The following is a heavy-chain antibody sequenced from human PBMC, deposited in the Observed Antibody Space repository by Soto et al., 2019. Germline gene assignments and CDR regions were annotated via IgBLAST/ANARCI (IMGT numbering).Heavy chain of an antibody. D-gene: IGHD2-21*01. CDR1: GGTFSSYA. V-gene: IGHV1-69*06. J-gene: IGHJ4*02. CDR3: ARGGGGSYPFYFDF. Sequence: QVQLVQSGAEVKKPGSSVKVSCKASGGTFSSYAFTWERQAPGQGLEWMGGVIPIFQTADYAQNFQGRVTITADKSTSTAYMELSSLRSEDTAVYYCARGGGGSYPFYFDFWAQGTLVTV. CDR2: VIPIFQTA.